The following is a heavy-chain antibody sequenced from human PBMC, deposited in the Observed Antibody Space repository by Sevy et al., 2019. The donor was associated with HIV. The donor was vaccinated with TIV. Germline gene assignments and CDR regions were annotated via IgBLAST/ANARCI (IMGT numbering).Heavy chain of an antibody. CDR1: TFRVIDNY. CDR2: IYSGGST. CDR3: ARDRYYDASGYYYYYYGLDV. Sequence: GGSLRLSCAASTFRVIDNYMSWVRQAPGKGLEWVSTIYSGGSTFYADSVKGRFTISRDNSKNTLYLHMNSLRAEDTAVYYCARDRYYDASGYYYYYYGLDVWGQGTTVTVSS. J-gene: IGHJ6*02. D-gene: IGHD3-22*01. V-gene: IGHV3-66*01.